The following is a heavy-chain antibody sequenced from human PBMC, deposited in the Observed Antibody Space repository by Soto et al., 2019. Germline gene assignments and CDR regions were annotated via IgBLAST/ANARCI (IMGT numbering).Heavy chain of an antibody. D-gene: IGHD1-1*01. J-gene: IGHJ3*01. CDR1: GGSIGSHV. CDR2: MSYRGNT. CDR3: ARRDWNDAFDV. V-gene: IGHV4-59*11. Sequence: KPSETLSLTCSVSGGSIGSHVWSWIRQPPGKGLEYIGYMSYRGNTNYNPSLKSRVTISLDTSENQFSLKVRSVTAADTAVYYCARRDWNDAFDVWGQGTMVTVPS.